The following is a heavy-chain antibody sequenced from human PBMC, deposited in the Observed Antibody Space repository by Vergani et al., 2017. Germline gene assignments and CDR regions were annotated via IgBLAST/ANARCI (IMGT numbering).Heavy chain of an antibody. J-gene: IGHJ4*02. V-gene: IGHV4-61*02. CDR1: GGSISSRTYY. CDR2: IYRSGTT. Sequence: QVQLQESGPGLVKPSQTLSPTCTVSGGSISSRTYYWNWIRQSAGKGLECIGRIYRSGTTNYNPSLKSRVTISVDTSKNQFSLKLSSVTAADTAVYYCAASYYDSSGYYYAFWGQGTLVTVSA. D-gene: IGHD3-22*01. CDR3: AASYYDSSGYYYAF.